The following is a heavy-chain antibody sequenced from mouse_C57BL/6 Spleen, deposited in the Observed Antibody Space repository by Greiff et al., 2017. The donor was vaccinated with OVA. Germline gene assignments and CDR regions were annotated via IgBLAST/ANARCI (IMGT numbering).Heavy chain of an antibody. CDR2: IDPSDSYT. V-gene: IGHV1-50*01. CDR1: GYTFTSYW. CDR3: ARRIITTVV. D-gene: IGHD1-1*01. J-gene: IGHJ2*01. Sequence: VQLQQPGAELVKPGASVKLSCKASGYTFTSYWMQWVKQRPGQGLEWIGEIDPSDSYTNYNQKFKGKATLTVDTSSSTAYMQLSSLTSEDSAVYYCARRIITTVVWGQGTTLTVSS.